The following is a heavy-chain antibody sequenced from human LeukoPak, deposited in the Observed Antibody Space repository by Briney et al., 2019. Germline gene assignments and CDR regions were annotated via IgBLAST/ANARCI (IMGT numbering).Heavy chain of an antibody. CDR3: ARRSQEQQLVLYYYYYMDV. Sequence: ASVKVSCKASGYTFTSYGISWVRQAPGQGLEWRGWISAYNGNTNYAQKLQGRVTMTTDTSTSTAYMELRSLRSDDTAVYYCARRSQEQQLVLYYYYYMDVWGKGTTVTVSS. CDR1: GYTFTSYG. J-gene: IGHJ6*03. CDR2: ISAYNGNT. V-gene: IGHV1-18*01. D-gene: IGHD6-13*01.